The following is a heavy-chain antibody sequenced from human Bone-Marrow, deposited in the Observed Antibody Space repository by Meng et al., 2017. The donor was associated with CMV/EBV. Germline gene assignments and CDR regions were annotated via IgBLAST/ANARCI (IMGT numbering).Heavy chain of an antibody. J-gene: IGHJ5*02. CDR1: GQSFSSGYY. CDR3: ARLYSGWSGWFDP. CDR2: IYHSGST. D-gene: IGHD6-19*01. Sequence: SETLSLTCTVSGQSFSSGYYWGWIRQPPGKGLEWIGSIYHSGSTNYNPSLKSRVTISVDTSKNQFSLKLSSVTAADTAVYYCARLYSGWSGWFDPWGQGTLVTVSS. V-gene: IGHV4-38-2*02.